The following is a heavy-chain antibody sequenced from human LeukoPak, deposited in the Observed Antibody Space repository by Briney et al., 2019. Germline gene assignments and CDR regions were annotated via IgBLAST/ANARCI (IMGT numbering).Heavy chain of an antibody. V-gene: IGHV1-2*02. Sequence: AAVKVSCKASGYTFTAYYMHWVRQAPGQGLEWMGWINPNSGGTNYAQKFQGRVTMTRNTSISTVYMELSSLRSDDTAVYYCARDRRTGIAVAGGVDPWGQGTLVTVSS. CDR1: GYTFTAYY. D-gene: IGHD6-19*01. CDR2: INPNSGGT. CDR3: ARDRRTGIAVAGGVDP. J-gene: IGHJ5*02.